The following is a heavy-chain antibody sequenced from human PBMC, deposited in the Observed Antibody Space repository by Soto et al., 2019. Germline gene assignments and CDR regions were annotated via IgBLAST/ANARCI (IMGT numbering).Heavy chain of an antibody. J-gene: IGHJ3*02. V-gene: IGHV6-1*01. CDR3: ARGGRAYCGGDCYFDAFDI. CDR2: TYYRSKWYN. D-gene: IGHD2-21*02. Sequence: QSQTLSLTCAISGDSVSSNSAAWNWIRQSPSRGLEWLGRTYYRSKWYNDYAVSVKSRITINPDTSKNQFSLHLNSVTPEDTAVYYCARGGRAYCGGDCYFDAFDIWGQGTMVTVSS. CDR1: GDSVSSNSAA.